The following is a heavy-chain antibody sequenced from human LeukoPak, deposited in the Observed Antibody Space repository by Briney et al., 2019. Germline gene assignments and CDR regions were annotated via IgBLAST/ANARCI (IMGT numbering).Heavy chain of an antibody. Sequence: GESLKISCAASGFTFSSYSMNWVRQAPGKGLEWVSSISSSSSYIYYADSVKGRFTISRDNAKNSLYLQMNSLRAEDTAVYYCARDGIAAVGTYYMDVWGKGTTVTVSS. J-gene: IGHJ6*03. V-gene: IGHV3-21*01. CDR1: GFTFSSYS. D-gene: IGHD6-13*01. CDR3: ARDGIAAVGTYYMDV. CDR2: ISSSSSYI.